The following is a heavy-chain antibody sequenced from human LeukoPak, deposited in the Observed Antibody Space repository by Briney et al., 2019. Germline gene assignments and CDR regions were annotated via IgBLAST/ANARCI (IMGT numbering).Heavy chain of an antibody. V-gene: IGHV4-61*01. CDR2: IYYSGST. CDR1: GGSVSSGSYY. CDR3: ARGRPPAY. Sequence: SETLSLTCTGSGGSVSSGSYYWSWIRQPPGKGLEWIGYIYYSGSTNYNPSLKSRVTISVDTSKNQFSLKLSSVTAADTAVYYCARGRPPAYWGQGTLVTVSS. J-gene: IGHJ4*02.